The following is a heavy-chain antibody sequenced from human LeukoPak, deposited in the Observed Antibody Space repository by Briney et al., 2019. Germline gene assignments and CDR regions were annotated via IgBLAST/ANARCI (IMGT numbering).Heavy chain of an antibody. CDR2: IYHSGST. Sequence: SEALSLTCTVSGYSISSGYYWGWIRQPPGKGLEWIGSIYHSGSTYYNPSLKSRVTISVDTSKNQFSLKLSSVTAADTAVYYCASFLGTAAGTLRARVDYAFDIWGQGTMVTVSS. V-gene: IGHV4-38-2*02. D-gene: IGHD6-13*01. CDR1: GYSISSGYY. CDR3: ASFLGTAAGTLRARVDYAFDI. J-gene: IGHJ3*02.